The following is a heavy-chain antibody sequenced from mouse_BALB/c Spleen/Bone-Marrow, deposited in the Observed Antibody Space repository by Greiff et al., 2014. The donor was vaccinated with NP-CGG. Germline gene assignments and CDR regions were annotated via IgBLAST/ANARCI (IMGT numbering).Heavy chain of an antibody. D-gene: IGHD2-4*01. CDR2: ISSGGSYT. Sequence: DVKLVESGGDLVKPGGSLKLSCAASGSTFSSYGMSWVRQTPDKRLEWVATISSGGSYTYYPDSVKGRFTISRDNAKNTLYLQMSSLKSEDTAMYYCARDTMITYYYAMDYWGQGTSVTVSS. V-gene: IGHV5-6*02. J-gene: IGHJ4*01. CDR3: ARDTMITYYYAMDY. CDR1: GSTFSSYG.